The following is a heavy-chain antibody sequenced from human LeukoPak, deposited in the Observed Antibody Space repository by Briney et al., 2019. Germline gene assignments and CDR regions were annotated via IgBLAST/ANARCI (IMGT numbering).Heavy chain of an antibody. CDR2: IKQDGSEK. J-gene: IGHJ4*02. CDR1: GSTFSSSW. V-gene: IGHV3-7*01. D-gene: IGHD3-16*01. Sequence: PGGSLRLSCAASGSTFSSSWMSWVRQAPGKGLEWVANIKQDGSEKYYVDSVKGRFTISRDNAKNSLYLQMNSLRAEDTAVYYCARDKFGGTDYWGQGTLVTVSS. CDR3: ARDKFGGTDY.